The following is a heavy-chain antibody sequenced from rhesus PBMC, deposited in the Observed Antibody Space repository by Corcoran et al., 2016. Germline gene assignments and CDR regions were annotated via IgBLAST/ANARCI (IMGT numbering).Heavy chain of an antibody. CDR3: ARDLTYSSGWYGFDY. CDR2: IYGSGGGT. D-gene: IGHD6-31*01. V-gene: IGHV4-106*01. CDR1: GGSISDDYY. J-gene: IGHJ4*01. Sequence: QVQLQESGPGLVKPSETLSLTCAVSGGSISDDYYWSWIRQPPGKGLEWIGYIYGSGGGTNYNPSLKSRVTLSVDTSKNQLSLKLSSVTTADTAVYYCARDLTYSSGWYGFDYWGQGVLVTVSS.